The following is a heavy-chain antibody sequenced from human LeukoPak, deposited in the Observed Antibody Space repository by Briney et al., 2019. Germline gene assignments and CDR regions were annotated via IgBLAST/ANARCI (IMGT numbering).Heavy chain of an antibody. CDR2: IYYSGST. CDR1: GGSISSSSYY. Sequence: PSETLSLTCTVSGGSISSSSYYWGWIRQPPGKGLEWIGSIYYSGSTNYNPSLRSRVTISVDTSKNQFSLKLSSVTAADTAVYYCARGIPWDYWGQGTLVTVSS. J-gene: IGHJ4*02. CDR3: ARGIPWDY. V-gene: IGHV4-39*07.